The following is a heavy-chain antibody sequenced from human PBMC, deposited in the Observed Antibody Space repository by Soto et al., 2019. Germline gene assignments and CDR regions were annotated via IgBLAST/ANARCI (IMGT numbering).Heavy chain of an antibody. CDR2: ISAHNGNT. D-gene: IGHD1-26*01. CDR1: GYTFTSYG. V-gene: IGHV1-18*01. J-gene: IGHJ4*02. CDR3: ARGSYGDY. Sequence: QVHLVQSGAAVKKPGASVKVSCKASGYTFTSYGITWVRQAPGQGLEWMGWISAHNGNTDYAQKLQGRVIVTRDTSTSTAYMELRSLRSDDTAVYYCARGSYGDYWGQGALVTVSS.